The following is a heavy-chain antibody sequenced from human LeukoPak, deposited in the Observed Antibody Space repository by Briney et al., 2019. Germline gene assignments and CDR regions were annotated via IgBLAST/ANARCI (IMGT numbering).Heavy chain of an antibody. D-gene: IGHD3-22*01. V-gene: IGHV4-39*01. CDR1: GGSISSSSYY. J-gene: IGHJ5*02. CDR3: ARQRYDSSGYYYLGLGRSNWFDP. CDR2: IYYSGST. Sequence: PSETLSLTCTVSGGSISSSSYYWGWIRQPPGKGLEWIGSIYYSGSTYYNPSLKSRVTISVDTSKTQFSLKLSSVTAADTAVYYCARQRYDSSGYYYLGLGRSNWFDPWGQGTLVTVSS.